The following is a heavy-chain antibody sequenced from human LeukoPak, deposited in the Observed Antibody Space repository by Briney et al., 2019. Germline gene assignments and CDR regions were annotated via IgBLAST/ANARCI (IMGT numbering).Heavy chain of an antibody. CDR1: GFTFDDYA. CDR3: AXXLXRYFDL. V-gene: IGHV3-9*01. Sequence: GGSLRLSCAASGFTFDDYAMHWVRHAPGKGLEWVSGISWNSGSIGYADSVKGRFTISRDNAKNSLYLQMNSLRGEDTAVYYCAXXLXRYFDLWGRGTLVTVSS. CDR2: ISWNSGSI. J-gene: IGHJ2*01.